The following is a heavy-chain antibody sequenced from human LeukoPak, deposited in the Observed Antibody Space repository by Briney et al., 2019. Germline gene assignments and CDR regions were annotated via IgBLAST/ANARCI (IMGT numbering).Heavy chain of an antibody. Sequence: GGSLRLSCAASGFTSSNYAMHWVRQAPGKGLEWVAVISYDGSSKYYADSVKGRFTISRDNSKNTLYLQMNSLRAEDTAVYYCARDVWYTSSSAADYWGQGTLVTVSS. CDR3: ARDVWYTSSSAADY. CDR2: ISYDGSSK. D-gene: IGHD6-6*01. CDR1: GFTSSNYA. V-gene: IGHV3-30*04. J-gene: IGHJ4*02.